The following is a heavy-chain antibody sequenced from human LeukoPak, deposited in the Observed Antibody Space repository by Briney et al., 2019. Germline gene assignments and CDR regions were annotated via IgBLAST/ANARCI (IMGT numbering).Heavy chain of an antibody. CDR1: GYSFTSYW. CDR2: IYPADSDT. J-gene: IGHJ4*02. D-gene: IGHD3-10*01. V-gene: IGHV5-51*01. Sequence: GESLKISCKGSGYSFTSYWIGWVRRMPGKGGEWMGVIYPADSDTRYSPSFQGQATISADKSISTAYLQWSSLKASDTAMYYCARVSMVRGVIQFDYWGQGTLVTVSS. CDR3: ARVSMVRGVIQFDY.